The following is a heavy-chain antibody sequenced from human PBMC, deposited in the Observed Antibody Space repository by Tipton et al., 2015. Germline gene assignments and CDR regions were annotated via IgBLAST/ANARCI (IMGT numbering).Heavy chain of an antibody. CDR1: GDPSSIRSYY. D-gene: IGHD2-2*01. Sequence: TLSLTCSVSGDPSSIRSYYWGWIRQTPGKGLEWIGYIHYSGSTHYHPSLKSRVTLSVDTSKNQFSLRLSSVTAADTAVYYCARGEDVVIVGGMDVWGQGTTVTVSS. CDR3: ARGEDVVIVGGMDV. J-gene: IGHJ6*02. CDR2: IHYSGST. V-gene: IGHV4-61*01.